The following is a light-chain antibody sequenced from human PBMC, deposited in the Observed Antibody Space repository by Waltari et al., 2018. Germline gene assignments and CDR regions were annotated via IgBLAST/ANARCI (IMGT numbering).Light chain of an antibody. Sequence: DIQMTQSPSTLSASVGDRVTITCRASQSITRWLAWYKKKPGNAPKLLIYDASSLESGVPSRFSGSGSGTEFTLTISSLQPDDFATYYCQEHVTYWAFGQGTKVEMK. CDR2: DAS. CDR1: QSITRW. V-gene: IGKV1-5*01. CDR3: QEHVTYWA. J-gene: IGKJ1*01.